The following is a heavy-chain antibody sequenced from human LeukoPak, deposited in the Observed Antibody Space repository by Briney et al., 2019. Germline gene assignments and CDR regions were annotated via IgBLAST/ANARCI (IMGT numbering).Heavy chain of an antibody. D-gene: IGHD2-21*01. J-gene: IGHJ6*03. CDR2: INQDGRRT. CDR3: ARDVDYIDV. CDR1: GFTFNSNW. V-gene: IGHV3-7*01. Sequence: PGGSLRLSCAASGFTFNSNWMSWVRQAPGKGLEWVANINQDGRRTYYVDSVKDRFSISRDNAKNSLYLQVNSLRAEDTAVYYCARDVDYIDVWGKGTTVTVSS.